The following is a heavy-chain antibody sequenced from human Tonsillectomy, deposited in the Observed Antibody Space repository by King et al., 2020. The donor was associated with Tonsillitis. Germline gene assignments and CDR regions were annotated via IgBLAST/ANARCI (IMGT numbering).Heavy chain of an antibody. CDR1: GYSFTSYW. CDR2: IYPGDSDT. D-gene: IGHD3-22*01. V-gene: IGHV5-51*01. J-gene: IGHJ4*02. Sequence: QLVQSGAEVKKPGESLKISCKGSGYSFTSYWIGWVRQMPGKGLEWMGIIYPGDSDTRYSPSFQGQVTISADKSISTAYLQWSSLKASDTAMYYCARKGYEDSSGYYPPDYWGQGTLVTVSS. CDR3: ARKGYEDSSGYYPPDY.